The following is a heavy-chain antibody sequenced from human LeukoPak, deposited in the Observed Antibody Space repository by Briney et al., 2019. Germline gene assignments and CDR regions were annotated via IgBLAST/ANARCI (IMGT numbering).Heavy chain of an antibody. V-gene: IGHV4-30-2*01. J-gene: IGHJ4*02. D-gene: IGHD3-22*01. Sequence: PSETLSLTCAVSGGSISSGGYSWSWIRQPPGKGLEWIGYIYHSGSTYYNPSLKSRVTISVDRSKNQFSLKLSSVTAADTAVYYCAREYYDSSGYSKGYFDYWGQGTLVTVSS. CDR2: IYHSGST. CDR3: AREYYDSSGYSKGYFDY. CDR1: GGSISSGGYS.